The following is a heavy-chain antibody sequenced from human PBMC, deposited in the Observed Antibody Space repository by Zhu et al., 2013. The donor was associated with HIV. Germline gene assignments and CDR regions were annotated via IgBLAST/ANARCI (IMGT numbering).Heavy chain of an antibody. J-gene: IGHJ3*02. CDR3: ARDQFGSYYYDSSGYSPDAFDI. V-gene: IGHV1-69*01. CDR2: IIPIFGTA. CDR1: GGTFSSYA. D-gene: IGHD3-22*01. Sequence: QVQLVQSGAEVKKPGSSVKVSCKASGGTFSSYAISWVRQAPGQGLEWMGGIIPIFGTANYAQKFQGRVTITADESTSTAYMELSSLRSEDTAVYYCARDQFGSYYYDSSGYSPDAFDIWAKGQWSPSLQ.